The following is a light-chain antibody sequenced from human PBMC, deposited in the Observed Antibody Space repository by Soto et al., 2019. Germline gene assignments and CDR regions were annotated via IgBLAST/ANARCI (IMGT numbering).Light chain of an antibody. CDR2: AAS. J-gene: IGKJ1*01. V-gene: IGKV1-27*01. CDR3: QKYNSAPPG. CDR1: QGINNY. Sequence: DIQMTQSPSSLSASVGDRVTIPCRASQGINNYLAWYQQRPGKVPKLLIYAASTLQSGVPSRYSGSGSGTDYTLPISSLRPEDFATYYCQKYNSAPPGFGQGTKVEI.